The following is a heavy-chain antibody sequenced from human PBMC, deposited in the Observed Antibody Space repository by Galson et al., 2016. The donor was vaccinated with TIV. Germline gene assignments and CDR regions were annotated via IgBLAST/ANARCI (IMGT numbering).Heavy chain of an antibody. V-gene: IGHV1-8*01. J-gene: IGHJ6*02. CDR1: GYSFLSFD. Sequence: SVKVSCKASGYSFLSFDINWVRQAAGQGLEWMGWMNPHSGSTVSAQKFQGRVTMTRNLSISTAYMELSSLTSEDTAIYYCARPSYGSAYYGLDVWGQGPTVTVSS. CDR2: MNPHSGST. CDR3: ARPSYGSAYYGLDV. D-gene: IGHD4-17*01.